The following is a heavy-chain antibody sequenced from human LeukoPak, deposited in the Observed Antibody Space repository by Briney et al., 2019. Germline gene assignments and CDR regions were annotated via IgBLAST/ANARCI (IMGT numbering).Heavy chain of an antibody. D-gene: IGHD1/OR15-1a*01. CDR3: ARVRSGTKYYFDY. J-gene: IGHJ4*02. CDR2: INPNSGGT. V-gene: IGHV1-2*02. CDR1: GYTFTGYY. Sequence: ASVKVSCKASGYTFTGYYMHWVRQAPGQGLEWMGWINPNSGGTNYAQKFQGRVTMTRDTSISTAYMELSRLRSDDTAVYYCARVRSGTKYYFDYWGQGTLVTVSS.